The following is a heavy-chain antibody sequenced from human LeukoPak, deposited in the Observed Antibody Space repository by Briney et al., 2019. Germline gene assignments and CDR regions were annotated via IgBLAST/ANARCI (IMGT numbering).Heavy chain of an antibody. D-gene: IGHD2-2*01. V-gene: IGHV4-4*09. J-gene: IGHJ5*02. Sequence: PSETLSLTCTVSGGSLSNYYWNWIRQSPGKSLEWIGYIHSGSTLYNPSLESRVTISVDTSKNQFSLKLSSVTAADTAVYYCARRVCSSLICNPGWDNWFDPWGQGALVTVSS. CDR3: ARRVCSSLICNPGWDNWFDP. CDR2: IHSGST. CDR1: GGSLSNYY.